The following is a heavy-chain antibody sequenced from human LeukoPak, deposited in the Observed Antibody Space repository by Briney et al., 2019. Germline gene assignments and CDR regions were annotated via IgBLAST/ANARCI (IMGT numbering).Heavy chain of an antibody. Sequence: PSETLSLTCTVSGGSISSNFYYWGWIRQPPGEGLEWIGYIYYSGSTNYNPSLKSRVTISVDTSKNQFSLKLSSVTAADTAVYYCARGHYSGSNPLHWFDPWGQGTLVTVSS. J-gene: IGHJ5*02. D-gene: IGHD1-26*01. CDR2: IYYSGST. V-gene: IGHV4-61*05. CDR1: GGSISSNFYY. CDR3: ARGHYSGSNPLHWFDP.